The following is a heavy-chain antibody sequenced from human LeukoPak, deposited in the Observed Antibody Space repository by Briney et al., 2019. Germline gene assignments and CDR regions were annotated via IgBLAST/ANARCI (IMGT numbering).Heavy chain of an antibody. CDR2: IKSKTDGGTT. J-gene: IGHJ4*02. D-gene: IGHD1-26*01. CDR3: AKWGTGELRPAFDY. CDR1: GFTFSNAW. Sequence: GGSLRLSCAASGFTFSNAWMSWVRQAPGKGLEWVGRIKSKTDGGTTDYAAPVKGRFTISRDDSKNTLYLQMNSLRAEDTAVYYCAKWGTGELRPAFDYWGQGTLVTVSS. V-gene: IGHV3-15*01.